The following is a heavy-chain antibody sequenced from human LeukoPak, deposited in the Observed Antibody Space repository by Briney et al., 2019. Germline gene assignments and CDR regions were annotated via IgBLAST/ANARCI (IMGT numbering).Heavy chain of an antibody. D-gene: IGHD5-24*01. CDR3: ARGRRDGYGIDY. V-gene: IGHV3-74*01. CDR1: GFTFSSYW. CDR2: ISPDGSTT. Sequence: GGSLRLSCAASGFTFSSYWMHWVRQAPGKGLVWVSRISPDGSTTSYADSVKGRFTISRDNAKNTLYLQMNSLRAEDTAVYYCARGRRDGYGIDYWGQGTLVTVSS. J-gene: IGHJ4*02.